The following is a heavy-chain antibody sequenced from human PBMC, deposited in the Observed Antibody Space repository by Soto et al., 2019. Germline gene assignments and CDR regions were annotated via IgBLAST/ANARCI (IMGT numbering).Heavy chain of an antibody. Sequence: SETLSLTCAVYGGSFSGYYWSWIRQPPGKGLEWIGEINHSGSTNYNPSLKSRVTISVDTSKNQFSLKLSSVTAADTAVYYCARDLPGYCSGGSCYDEYFQHWGQGTLVTVSS. CDR3: ARDLPGYCSGGSCYDEYFQH. CDR1: GGSFSGYY. D-gene: IGHD2-15*01. CDR2: INHSGST. J-gene: IGHJ1*01. V-gene: IGHV4-34*01.